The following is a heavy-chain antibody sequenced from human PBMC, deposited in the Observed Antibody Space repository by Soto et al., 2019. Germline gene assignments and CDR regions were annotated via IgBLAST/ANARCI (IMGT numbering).Heavy chain of an antibody. V-gene: IGHV1-69*13. J-gene: IGHJ6*02. CDR1: GRTFRNSA. Sequence: GASVKVSCKASGRTFRNSAVSWVRQAPGQGLEWMGGIIPIFGSANYAQNFQGRVTITADESTTTTYLELSSLRSEDTAVYYCAIPPEGGYKDGMDVWGQGTTVTVS. D-gene: IGHD3-22*01. CDR2: IIPIFGSA. CDR3: AIPPEGGYKDGMDV.